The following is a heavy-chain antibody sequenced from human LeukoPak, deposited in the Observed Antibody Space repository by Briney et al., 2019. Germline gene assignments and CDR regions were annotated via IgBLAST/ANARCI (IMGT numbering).Heavy chain of an antibody. CDR3: AKGRYESSGFNWAA. Sequence: ETLSLTCTVSGGSISSYYWSWIRQPPGKGLEWVSALSGSGGSAYYADSVKGRFTISRDNSKNTLYLQMNSLRAEDTAVYYCAKGRYESSGFNWAAWGQGTLVTVSS. CDR2: LSGSGGSA. D-gene: IGHD3-22*01. V-gene: IGHV3-23*01. J-gene: IGHJ4*02. CDR1: GGSISSYY.